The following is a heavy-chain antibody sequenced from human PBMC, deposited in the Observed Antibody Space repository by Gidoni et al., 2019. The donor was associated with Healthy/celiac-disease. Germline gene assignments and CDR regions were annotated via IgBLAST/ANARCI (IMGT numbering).Heavy chain of an antibody. CDR1: VGSISSGGSY. Sequence: QVQLQESGPGLVKPSQTLSPTCTVSVGSISSGGSYWSWIRQHPGKGLEWIGYIYYSGSTYYNPSLKSRVTISVDTSKNQFSLKLSSVTAADTAVYYCARVKVTGSYPIDYWGQGTLVTVSS. J-gene: IGHJ4*02. CDR3: ARVKVTGSYPIDY. CDR2: IYYSGST. D-gene: IGHD3-10*01. V-gene: IGHV4-31*03.